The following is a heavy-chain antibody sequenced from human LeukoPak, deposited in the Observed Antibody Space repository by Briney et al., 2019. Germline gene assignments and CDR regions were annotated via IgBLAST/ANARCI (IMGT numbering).Heavy chain of an antibody. CDR3: AYGSGSPYMITFGGVIVKPLDY. J-gene: IGHJ4*02. CDR2: ISGSGGST. D-gene: IGHD3-16*02. CDR1: GFTFSSYA. Sequence: PGGSLRLSCAASGFTFSSYAMSWVRQAPGKGLEWVSAISGSGGSTYYADSVKGRFTISRDNSKNTLYLQMNSLRAEDTAVYYCAYGSGSPYMITFGGVIVKPLDYWGQGTLVTVSS. V-gene: IGHV3-23*01.